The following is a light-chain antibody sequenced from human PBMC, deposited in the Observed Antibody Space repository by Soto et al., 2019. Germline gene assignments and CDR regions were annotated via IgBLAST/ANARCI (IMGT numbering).Light chain of an antibody. CDR3: SSYTTSSTYV. V-gene: IGLV2-14*01. CDR1: SSDVGSYNY. J-gene: IGLJ1*01. CDR2: DVS. Sequence: QSALTQPASVSGSPGQSITISCTGTSSDVGSYNYVSWYQQHPGKAPKVMIYDVSNRPSGVSYRFSGSKFGNTASLTISGLQAEDEADYYCSSYTTSSTYVFGTGTKLTVL.